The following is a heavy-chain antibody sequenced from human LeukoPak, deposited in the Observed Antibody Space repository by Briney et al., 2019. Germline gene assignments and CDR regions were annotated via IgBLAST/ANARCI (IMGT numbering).Heavy chain of an antibody. CDR2: ISGSGGRT. CDR3: AEGVGSFDI. Sequence: GGSLRLSCAASGFTFSSYAMSWVRQAPGKGLEWVSSISGSGGRTYYADSVKGRFTISRDNSKNTLYLQMNSLRAEDSAVYNCAEGVGSFDIWGQGTMVTVSS. D-gene: IGHD1-26*01. V-gene: IGHV3-23*01. CDR1: GFTFSSYA. J-gene: IGHJ3*02.